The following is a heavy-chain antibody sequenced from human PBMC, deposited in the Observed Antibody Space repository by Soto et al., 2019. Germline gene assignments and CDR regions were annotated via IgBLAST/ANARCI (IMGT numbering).Heavy chain of an antibody. CDR2: IWYDGSNK. V-gene: IGHV3-33*01. Sequence: QGQLVESGGGVVQPGRSLRLSCAASGFTFSSYGMHWVRQAPGKGLEWVAVIWYDGSNKYYADSVKGRFTISRDNSKNTLYLQMNSLRAEDTAVYYCARGGDVVVVAATFDYWGQGTLVTVSS. CDR3: ARGGDVVVVAATFDY. J-gene: IGHJ4*02. CDR1: GFTFSSYG. D-gene: IGHD2-15*01.